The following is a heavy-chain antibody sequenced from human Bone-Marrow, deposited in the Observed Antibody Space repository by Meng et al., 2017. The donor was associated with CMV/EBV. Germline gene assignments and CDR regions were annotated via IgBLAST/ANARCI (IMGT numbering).Heavy chain of an antibody. CDR1: GFTFSSYA. D-gene: IGHD1-26*01. Sequence: GGSLRLSCAASGFTFSSYAMHWVRQAPGKGLEWVAVISYDGSNKYYADSVKGRFTVSRDNTKNSLFLQMNSLRAEDTAVYYCARDARRYSGTYYYYYGMDVW. CDR2: ISYDGSNK. CDR3: ARDARRYSGTYYYYYGMDV. J-gene: IGHJ6*01. V-gene: IGHV3-30*04.